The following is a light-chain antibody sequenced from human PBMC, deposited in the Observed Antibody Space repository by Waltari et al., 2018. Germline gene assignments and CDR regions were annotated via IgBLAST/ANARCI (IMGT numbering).Light chain of an antibody. CDR2: DAS. J-gene: IGKJ4*01. Sequence: DIQTTQSPSSLSASVGDRVTITCQASQDITNYLNWYQQKPGKAPKLLIYDASNLETGVPSRFSGSGSGTDFTSTISSLQPEDIATYYCQQYDNLPLTFGGGTKVEIK. CDR3: QQYDNLPLT. CDR1: QDITNY. V-gene: IGKV1-33*01.